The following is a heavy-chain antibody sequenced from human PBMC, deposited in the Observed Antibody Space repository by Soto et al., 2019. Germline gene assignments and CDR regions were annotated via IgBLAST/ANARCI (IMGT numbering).Heavy chain of an antibody. CDR2: IIPIFGTA. Sequence: QVQLVQSGAEVKKPGSSVKVSCKASGGTFSSYAISWVRQAPGQGLEWMGGIIPIFGTANYAQKFQGRVTITADESTSTAYMELSSLRSEDTAVYYCARERPSDYGDDLNAFDIWGPGTMVTVSS. CDR1: GGTFSSYA. V-gene: IGHV1-69*01. CDR3: ARERPSDYGDDLNAFDI. J-gene: IGHJ3*02. D-gene: IGHD4-17*01.